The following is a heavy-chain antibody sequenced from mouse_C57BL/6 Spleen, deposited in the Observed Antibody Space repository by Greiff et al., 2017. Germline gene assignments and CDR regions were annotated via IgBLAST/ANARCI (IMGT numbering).Heavy chain of an antibody. CDR3: AGKGAVTGAMAY. V-gene: IGHV1-55*01. Sequence: VQLQQPGAELVKPGASVEMSCKASGYTFTSYWITWVKQRPGQGLEWIGDIYPGSGSTNYNAKFKSKATLTVDTSSSTAYLQLSSLTSEESAVDYCAGKGAVTGAMAYWGQGTLVTVSA. D-gene: IGHD3-3*01. J-gene: IGHJ4*01. CDR1: GYTFTSYW. CDR2: IYPGSGST.